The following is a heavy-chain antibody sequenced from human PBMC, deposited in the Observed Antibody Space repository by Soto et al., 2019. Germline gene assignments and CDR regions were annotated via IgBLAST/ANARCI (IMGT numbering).Heavy chain of an antibody. J-gene: IGHJ6*02. CDR2: INHSGST. V-gene: IGHV4-34*01. D-gene: IGHD5-18*01. CDR1: VGSFSGDY. CDR3: ARGYSYGFYYYYGMDV. Sequence: SETLSLTSAVYVGSFSGDYWSWIRPPPGQGLEWIGEINHSGSTKYTPSLKSRVTISVDTSKNQFSLKLSSVTAADTAVYYCARGYSYGFYYYYGMDVWGQGTTVTVS.